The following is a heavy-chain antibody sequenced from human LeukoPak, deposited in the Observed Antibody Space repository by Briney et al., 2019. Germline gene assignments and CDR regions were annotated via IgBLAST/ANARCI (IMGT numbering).Heavy chain of an antibody. Sequence: SETLSLTCTVSGXSISSSSYYWGWIRQPPGKGLEWIGYIYYSGSTKYNPSLKSRVTMSVDTSKNQFSLNLSSVTAADTALYYCAKISSSIYYGMDVWGQGTKVTVSS. CDR1: GXSISSSSYY. D-gene: IGHD6-13*01. CDR3: AKISSSIYYGMDV. V-gene: IGHV4-61*05. J-gene: IGHJ6*02. CDR2: IYYSGST.